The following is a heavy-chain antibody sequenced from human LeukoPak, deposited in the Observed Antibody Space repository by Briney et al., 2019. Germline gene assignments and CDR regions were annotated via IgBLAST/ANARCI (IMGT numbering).Heavy chain of an antibody. J-gene: IGHJ6*03. Sequence: GGSLRLSCAASGVTFSGSAMYWVRQAAGKGLEWVGRIRSKANSYATAYAASVKGRFTISRDDSKNTAYLQMNSLKTEDTAVYYCTRHALDGDYWPDYYYMDVWGKGTTVTVSS. V-gene: IGHV3-73*01. CDR2: IRSKANSYAT. CDR1: GVTFSGSA. D-gene: IGHD4-17*01. CDR3: TRHALDGDYWPDYYYMDV.